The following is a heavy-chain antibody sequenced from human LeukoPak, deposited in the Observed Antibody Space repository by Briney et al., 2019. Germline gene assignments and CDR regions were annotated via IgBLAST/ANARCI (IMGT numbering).Heavy chain of an antibody. CDR3: ARDPATWLRFVRGRYYWYFDL. CDR1: GGSISSYY. Sequence: PSETLSLTCTVSGGSISSYYWSWIRQPAGKRLEWIGRIYTSGSTNYNPSLKSRVTMSVDTSKNQFSLKLSSVTAADTAVYYCARDPATWLRFVRGRYYWYFDLWGRGTLVTVSS. J-gene: IGHJ2*01. V-gene: IGHV4-4*07. CDR2: IYTSGST. D-gene: IGHD5-12*01.